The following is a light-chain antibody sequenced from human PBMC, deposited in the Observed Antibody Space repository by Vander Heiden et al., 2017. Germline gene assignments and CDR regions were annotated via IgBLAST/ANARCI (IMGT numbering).Light chain of an antibody. Sequence: AIQMTQSPSSLSASVGDRVPITCRASQGIENDLGWYQQKPGKAPKLLIYAVSNLQSGVPYRFSGSGSGTDFTLTISALQPEDFAAYYCLQDDSYPYTFGQGTKLEIK. CDR2: AVS. CDR1: QGIEND. V-gene: IGKV1-6*01. J-gene: IGKJ2*01. CDR3: LQDDSYPYT.